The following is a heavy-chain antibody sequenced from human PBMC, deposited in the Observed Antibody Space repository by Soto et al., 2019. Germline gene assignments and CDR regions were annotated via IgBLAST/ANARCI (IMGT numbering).Heavy chain of an antibody. J-gene: IGHJ6*02. V-gene: IGHV1-69*01. D-gene: IGHD2-21*02. CDR3: AVENCGGDCYANYYYYYGMDV. Sequence: QVQLVQSGAEVKKPGSSVKVSCKASGGTFSSYAISWVRQAPGQGLEWMGGIIPIFGTANYAQKFQGRVTITADESTSTAYMELSSLRSEDTAVYYCAVENCGGDCYANYYYYYGMDVWGQGTTVTVSS. CDR1: GGTFSSYA. CDR2: IIPIFGTA.